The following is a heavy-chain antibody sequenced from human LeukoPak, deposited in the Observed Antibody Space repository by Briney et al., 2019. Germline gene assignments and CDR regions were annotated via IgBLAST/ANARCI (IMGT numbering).Heavy chain of an antibody. J-gene: IGHJ6*03. Sequence: SETLSLTCTVSGGSISSYYWSWIRQPPGKGLEWIGYIYYSGSTNYNPSLKSRVTISVDTSKNQFSLKLSSVTAADTAVYYCARTDTPKSGYYYYYMDVWGKGTTVTVSS. CDR2: IYYSGST. V-gene: IGHV4-59*01. CDR1: GGSISSYY. CDR3: ARTDTPKSGYYYYYMDV. D-gene: IGHD2-2*02.